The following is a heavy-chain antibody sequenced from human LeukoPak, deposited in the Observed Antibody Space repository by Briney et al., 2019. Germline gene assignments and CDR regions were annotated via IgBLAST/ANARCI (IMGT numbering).Heavy chain of an antibody. CDR3: ARNYALLTGYYTTELLAFDI. CDR2: IHYSGST. Sequence: SETLSLTCTVSGDSISDYYWSWIRQPPGKGLEWIGYIHYSGSTNYNPSLKSRVTILLDTSKNQFSLKLSSVTAADTALYYCARNYALLTGYYTTELLAFDIWGQGTMVTVSS. D-gene: IGHD3-9*01. CDR1: GDSISDYY. J-gene: IGHJ3*02. V-gene: IGHV4-59*01.